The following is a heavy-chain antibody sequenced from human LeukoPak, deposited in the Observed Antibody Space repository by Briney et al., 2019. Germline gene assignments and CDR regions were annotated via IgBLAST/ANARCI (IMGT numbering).Heavy chain of an antibody. J-gene: IGHJ4*02. CDR2: ISYDGSNK. Sequence: GGSLRLSCAASGFTFSSYAMHWVRQAPGKGLEWVAVISYDGSNKYYADSVKGRFTISRDNSKSTLYLQMNSLRAEDTAVYYCARDMVAAGTPIFDYWGQGTLVTVSS. CDR3: ARDMVAAGTPIFDY. D-gene: IGHD6-13*01. V-gene: IGHV3-30*04. CDR1: GFTFSSYA.